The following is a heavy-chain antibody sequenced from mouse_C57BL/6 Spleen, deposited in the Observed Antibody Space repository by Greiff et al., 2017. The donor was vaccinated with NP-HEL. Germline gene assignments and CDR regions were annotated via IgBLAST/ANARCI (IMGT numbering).Heavy chain of an antibody. CDR2: INPYNGGT. J-gene: IGHJ2*01. CDR1: GYTFTDYY. V-gene: IGHV1-19*01. Sequence: VQLQQSGPVLVKPGASVKMSCKASGYTFTDYYMNWVKQSHGKSLEWIGVINPYNGGTSYNQKFKGKATLTVDKSSSTAYMELNSLTSEDSAVYYCAREGSNFDYWGQGTTLTVSS. CDR3: AREGSNFDY. D-gene: IGHD6-1*01.